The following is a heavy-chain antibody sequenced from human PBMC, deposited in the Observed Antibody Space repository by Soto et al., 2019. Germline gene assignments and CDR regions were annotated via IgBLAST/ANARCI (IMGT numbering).Heavy chain of an antibody. D-gene: IGHD3-10*01. CDR3: AREAMVRGVISYYYYGMDV. Sequence: GASVKVSCKASGYTFTSYGISWVRQAPGQGLEWMGWISAYNGNTNYAQKLQGRVTMTTDTSTSTAYMELRSLRSDDTAVYYCAREAMVRGVISYYYYGMDVWGQGTTVTVSS. V-gene: IGHV1-18*01. CDR2: ISAYNGNT. CDR1: GYTFTSYG. J-gene: IGHJ6*02.